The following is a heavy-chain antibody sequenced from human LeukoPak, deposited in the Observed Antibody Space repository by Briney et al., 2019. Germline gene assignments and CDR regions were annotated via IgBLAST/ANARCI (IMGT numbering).Heavy chain of an antibody. CDR3: ARDLSKHSSGWYLKTTRDY. V-gene: IGHV1-46*01. CDR1: GYTFTSYY. CDR2: INPSGGST. Sequence: ASVKVSCKASGYTFTSYYMHWVRQAPGQGLEWMGIINPSGGSTSYAQKFQGRVTMTRDTSTSTVYMELSSLRSEDTAVYYCARDLSKHSSGWYLKTTRDYWGQGTLVTVSS. D-gene: IGHD6-13*01. J-gene: IGHJ4*02.